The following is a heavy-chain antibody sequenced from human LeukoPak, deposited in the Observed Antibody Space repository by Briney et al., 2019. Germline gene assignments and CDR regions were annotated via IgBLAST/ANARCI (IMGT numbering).Heavy chain of an antibody. J-gene: IGHJ4*02. CDR2: ISSSSSTI. V-gene: IGHV3-48*02. CDR1: GFTISSYR. D-gene: IGHD3-22*01. CDR3: AREGYYYDSSGYYQYYFDY. Sequence: GGSLRLSCAASGFTISSYRMNWVRQAPGKGLEWVSYISSSSSTIYYADSVKGRFTISRDNAKNSLYLQMNSLRDEDTAVYYCAREGYYYDSSGYYQYYFDYWGQGTLVTVSS.